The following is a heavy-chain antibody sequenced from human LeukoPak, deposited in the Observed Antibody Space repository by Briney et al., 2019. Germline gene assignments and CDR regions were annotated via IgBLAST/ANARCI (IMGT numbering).Heavy chain of an antibody. CDR2: INPSGGST. V-gene: IGHV1-46*01. CDR1: GYTFTGYY. J-gene: IGHJ3*02. D-gene: IGHD7-27*01. CDR3: AREEGNWGDAFDI. Sequence: ASVKVSCKASGYTFTGYYMHWVRQAPGQGLEWMGIINPSGGSTSYAQKFQGRVTMTTDTSTSTAYMELRSLRSDDTAVYYCAREEGNWGDAFDIWGQGTMVTVSS.